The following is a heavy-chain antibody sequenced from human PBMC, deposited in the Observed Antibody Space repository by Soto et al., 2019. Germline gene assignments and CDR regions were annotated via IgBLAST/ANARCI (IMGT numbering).Heavy chain of an antibody. CDR2: INPNSGGT. J-gene: IGHJ4*02. CDR3: ASAAVTGTAGLDF. CDR1: GYTFTGYY. Sequence: ASVKVSCKASGYTFTGYYMHRVRQAPGQGLEWMGWINPNSGGTNYAQKFQGRVTMTRDTSISTAYMELSRLTSDDTAVYYCASAAVTGTAGLDFWGQGTQVTVSS. D-gene: IGHD6-19*01. V-gene: IGHV1-2*02.